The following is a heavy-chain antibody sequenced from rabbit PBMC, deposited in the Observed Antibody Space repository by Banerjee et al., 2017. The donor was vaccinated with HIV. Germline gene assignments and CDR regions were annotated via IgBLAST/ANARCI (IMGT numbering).Heavy chain of an antibody. D-gene: IGHD4-1*01. CDR2: IYVGGSVST. Sequence: QEQLEESGGDLVKPGASLTLTCTASGFDFSNSYWICWVRQAPGKGLEWIGCIYVGGSVSTYYSNWAKGRFTISQDSSTSVTLQMTSLTAADTATYFCARDLAGVIGWNFNLWGPGTLVTVS. J-gene: IGHJ4*01. CDR3: ARDLAGVIGWNFNL. CDR1: GFDFSNSYW. V-gene: IGHV1S45*01.